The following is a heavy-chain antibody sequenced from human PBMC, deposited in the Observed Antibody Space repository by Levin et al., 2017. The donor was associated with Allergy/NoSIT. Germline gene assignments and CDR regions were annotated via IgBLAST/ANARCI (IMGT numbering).Heavy chain of an antibody. J-gene: IGHJ4*02. V-gene: IGHV3-15*01. D-gene: IGHD3-16*01. CDR2: IRSEDKTT. Sequence: GGSLRLSCAASGFTFNSAWMGWVRQAPGKGLEWVGRIRSEDKTTYYAAPVKGRFTISTDDSINTMYLQMNSLNTEDTAVYYCVTVWGRGPHYDCDQWGQGAMVSVSS. CDR3: VTVWGRGPHYDCDQ. CDR1: GFTFNSAW.